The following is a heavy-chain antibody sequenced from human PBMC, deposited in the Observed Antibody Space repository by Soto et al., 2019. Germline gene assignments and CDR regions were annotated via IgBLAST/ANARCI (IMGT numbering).Heavy chain of an antibody. J-gene: IGHJ4*02. V-gene: IGHV4-39*01. CDR2: IYYSRSP. Sequence: QLQLQESGPGLVKPSETLSLTCTVSGGSITSSSYYWGWIRQPPGQGLEWIGSIYYSRSPYYNRSRKSRVTISVDTSKNQFSLKLNSGTAADTAVYYCARYRINWGAGTIDYWGQGILVTVSS. CDR1: GGSITSSSYY. D-gene: IGHD6-13*01. CDR3: ARYRINWGAGTIDY.